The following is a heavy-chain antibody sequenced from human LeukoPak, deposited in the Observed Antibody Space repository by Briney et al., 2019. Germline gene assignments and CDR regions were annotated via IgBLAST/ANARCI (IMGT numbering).Heavy chain of an antibody. Sequence: GGSLRLSCAASGFTFSDYYMSWIRQAPGKGLEWVSYISSSGSTIYYADSVKGRFTISRDNAKNSLYLQMNSLRAEDTAVYYCARAHYRYYDFWSGYYFEGYSDYWGQGTLVTVSS. CDR3: ARAHYRYYDFWSGYYFEGYSDY. D-gene: IGHD3-3*01. CDR2: ISSSGSTI. CDR1: GFTFSDYY. J-gene: IGHJ4*02. V-gene: IGHV3-11*01.